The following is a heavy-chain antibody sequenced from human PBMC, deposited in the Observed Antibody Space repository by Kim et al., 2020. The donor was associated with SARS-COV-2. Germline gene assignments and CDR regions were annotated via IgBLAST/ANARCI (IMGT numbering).Heavy chain of an antibody. D-gene: IGHD5-12*01. Sequence: ASVKVSCKASGYTFTSYAMHWVRQAPGQRLEWMGWINAGNGNTKYSQKFQGRVTITRDTSASTAYMELSSLRSEDTAVYYCARVWEGGGYDLIWFDPWGQGTLVTVSS. J-gene: IGHJ5*02. V-gene: IGHV1-3*01. CDR2: INAGNGNT. CDR1: GYTFTSYA. CDR3: ARVWEGGGYDLIWFDP.